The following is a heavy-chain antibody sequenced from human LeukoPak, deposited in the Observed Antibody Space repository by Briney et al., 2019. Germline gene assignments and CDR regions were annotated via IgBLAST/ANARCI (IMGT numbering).Heavy chain of an antibody. D-gene: IGHD6-6*01. CDR1: GYTFPSYF. J-gene: IGHJ4*02. Sequence: WASVKVSCKASGYTFPSYFMHWVRQAPGQGLEWMGIISPTGGSTTYAQKFQGRVTMTRDTSTSTVYMELSSLRSDDTAVYYCARTAARRFDYWGQGTLVTVSS. CDR2: ISPTGGST. CDR3: ARTAARRFDY. V-gene: IGHV1-46*01.